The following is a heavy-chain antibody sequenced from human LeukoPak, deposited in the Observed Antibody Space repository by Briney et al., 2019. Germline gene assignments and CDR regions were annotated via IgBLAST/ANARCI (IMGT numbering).Heavy chain of an antibody. CDR2: ISWNSDSI. J-gene: IGHJ6*02. D-gene: IGHD5-12*01. CDR3: AKDVDSMDSTGGVDV. Sequence: PGRSLRLSCAASGFTFDDYAMHWVRQAPGKGLEWVSGISWNSDSIGYADSVRGRFTISRDNAKNTLYLQMNSLRVEDTALYYCAKDVDSMDSTGGVDVWGQGTTVTVSS. V-gene: IGHV3-9*01. CDR1: GFTFDDYA.